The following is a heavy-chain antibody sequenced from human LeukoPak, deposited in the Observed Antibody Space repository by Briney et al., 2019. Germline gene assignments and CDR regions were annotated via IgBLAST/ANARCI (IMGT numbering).Heavy chain of an antibody. J-gene: IGHJ4*02. CDR1: GGSISSGSYY. D-gene: IGHD3-16*01. V-gene: IGHV4-61*02. Sequence: SQTLSLTCTVSGGSISSGSYYWSWIRQPAGKGLEWIGRIYTSGSTNYNPSLKRRVTISGDTSKNQFSLRLSSVTAADTAVYYCARLAGSYAVDYWGQGTLVTVSS. CDR2: IYTSGST. CDR3: ARLAGSYAVDY.